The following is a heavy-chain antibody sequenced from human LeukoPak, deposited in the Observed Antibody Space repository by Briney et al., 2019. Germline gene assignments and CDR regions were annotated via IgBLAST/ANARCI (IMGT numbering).Heavy chain of an antibody. D-gene: IGHD2-2*02. V-gene: IGHV3-9*01. J-gene: IGHJ4*02. CDR3: AKDLLDTPRPGPFDS. CDR2: ISWNSGSI. Sequence: PGGSLSLSCAASGFTFDDYAMHWVRQAAEKGLEWVSGISWNSGSIGYADSVKGRFTISRDNGKNSLYLQMNSLRAEDTALYYCAKDLLDTPRPGPFDSWGQGTLVTVSS. CDR1: GFTFDDYA.